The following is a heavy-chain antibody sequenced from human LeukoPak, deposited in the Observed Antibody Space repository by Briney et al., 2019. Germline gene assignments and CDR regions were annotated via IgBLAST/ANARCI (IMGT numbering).Heavy chain of an antibody. V-gene: IGHV4-4*07. D-gene: IGHD6-19*01. CDR1: GGSISSYY. CDR3: ARVYPTYSSGWFFDY. Sequence: SETLSLTCTVSGGSISSYYWSWIRQPAGKGLEWIGRIYTSGSTNYNPSLKSRVTISVDKSKNQFTLKLSSVTAADTAVYYCARVYPTYSSGWFFDYWGQGTLVTVSS. CDR2: IYTSGST. J-gene: IGHJ4*02.